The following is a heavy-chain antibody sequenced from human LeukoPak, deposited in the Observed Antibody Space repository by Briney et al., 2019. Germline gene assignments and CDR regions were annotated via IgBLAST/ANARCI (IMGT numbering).Heavy chain of an antibody. J-gene: IGHJ4*02. V-gene: IGHV4-59*08. CDR3: AKYDILTGGYFDY. CDR1: GGSISSYY. CDR2: IYYSGST. Sequence: KTSETLSLTCTVSGGSISSYYWSWIRQPPGKGLEWIGYIYYSGSTNYNPSLKSRVTISVDTSKNQFSLKLSSVTAADTAVYYCAKYDILTGGYFDYWGQGTLVTVSS. D-gene: IGHD3-9*01.